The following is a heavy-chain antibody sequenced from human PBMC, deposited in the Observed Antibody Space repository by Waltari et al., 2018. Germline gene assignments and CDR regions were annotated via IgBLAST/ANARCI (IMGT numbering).Heavy chain of an antibody. CDR1: GGSISSGGYY. CDR2: IYYSGST. V-gene: IGHV4-31*03. CDR3: ARRSSPLRYYMDV. Sequence: QVQLQESGPGLVKPSQTLSLTCTVSGGSISSGGYYWSWIRQHPGKGLEWIGYIYYSGSTYYNPSLKSRVTISVYTSKNQFSLKLSSVTAADTAVYYCARRSSPLRYYMDVWGKGTTVTVSS. J-gene: IGHJ6*03.